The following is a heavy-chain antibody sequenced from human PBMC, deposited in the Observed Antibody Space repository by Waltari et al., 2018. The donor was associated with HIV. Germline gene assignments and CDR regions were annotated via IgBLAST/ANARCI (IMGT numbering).Heavy chain of an antibody. D-gene: IGHD3-10*01. CDR1: GYTSSSYW. J-gene: IGHJ4*02. CDR2: IKQDGSEK. V-gene: IGHV3-7*01. CDR3: ARDVTMVRGVDY. Sequence: EVQLVESGGGLVQTGGSLRLSCAASGYTSSSYWMSWVRQAPGKGLGWVANIKQDGSEKYYVDSVKGRFTISRDNAKNSLYLQMNSLRAEDTAVYYCARDVTMVRGVDYWGQGTLVTVSS.